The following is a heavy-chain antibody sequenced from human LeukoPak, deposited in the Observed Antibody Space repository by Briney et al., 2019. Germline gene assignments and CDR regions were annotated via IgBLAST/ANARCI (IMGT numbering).Heavy chain of an antibody. Sequence: VPSVNASCKASGYTFTGYYMHWVRQAPGQGHEWMGWINPNSGGTNYAQKFQGRVTMTRDTSISTAYMGLSRLRSDDTAVYYCARVAVTVTTPGRRYYFDYWGQGTLVTVSS. CDR2: INPNSGGT. V-gene: IGHV1-2*02. D-gene: IGHD4-17*01. J-gene: IGHJ4*02. CDR1: GYTFTGYY. CDR3: ARVAVTVTTPGRRYYFDY.